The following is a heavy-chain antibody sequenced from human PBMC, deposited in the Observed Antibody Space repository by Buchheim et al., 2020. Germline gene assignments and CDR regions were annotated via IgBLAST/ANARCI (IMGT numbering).Heavy chain of an antibody. J-gene: IGHJ4*02. CDR3: VTLPAGDYGERY. V-gene: IGHV3-72*01. Sequence: EVHLVESGGGLVQPGGSLRLSCAASGFTFSDHYIDWVRQAPGKGLEWIGRNRNKANGYTSAYAASVKGRFTISRDDSKDSLYLQMTSLITEDTAVYYCVTLPAGDYGERYWGQGTL. CDR1: GFTFSDHY. D-gene: IGHD3-16*01. CDR2: NRNKANGYTS.